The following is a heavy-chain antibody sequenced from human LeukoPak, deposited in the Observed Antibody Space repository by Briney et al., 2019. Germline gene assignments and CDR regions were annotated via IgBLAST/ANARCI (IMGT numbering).Heavy chain of an antibody. CDR2: ISSSGSTI. D-gene: IGHD3-10*01. CDR1: GFTFSSYE. Sequence: GGSLRLSCAASGFTFSSYEMNWVRQAPGKGLEWVSYISSSGSTIYYADSVKGRFTISRDNAKNSLYLQMNSLRAEDTAVYYCAREDHYGSGSYYDGDAFDIWGQGTMVTVS. V-gene: IGHV3-48*03. CDR3: AREDHYGSGSYYDGDAFDI. J-gene: IGHJ3*02.